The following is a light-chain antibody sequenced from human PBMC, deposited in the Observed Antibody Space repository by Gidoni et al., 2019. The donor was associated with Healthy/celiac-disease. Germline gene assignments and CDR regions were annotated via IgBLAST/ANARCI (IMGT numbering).Light chain of an antibody. CDR3: QQRSNWLWT. Sequence: EIVLTQSPATLSLSPGERATPSCRASQSVSSYLAWYQQKPGQAPRLLIYDASNRATGIPARFSGSGSGTDFTLTISSLEPEDFAVYYCQQRSNWLWTFXQXTKVEIK. V-gene: IGKV3-11*01. J-gene: IGKJ1*01. CDR2: DAS. CDR1: QSVSSY.